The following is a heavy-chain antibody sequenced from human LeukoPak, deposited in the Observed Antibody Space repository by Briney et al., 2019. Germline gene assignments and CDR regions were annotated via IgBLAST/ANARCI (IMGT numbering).Heavy chain of an antibody. CDR1: GFTFSSYD. CDR2: IGTAGDP. J-gene: IGHJ6*02. CDR3: ARTNFAYYYGMDV. D-gene: IGHD1-7*01. V-gene: IGHV3-13*05. Sequence: GGSLRLSCAASGFTFSSYDVHWVRQATGKGLEWVSAIGTAGDPYYPGSVKGRFTISRENAKNSLYLQMNSLRAGDTAVYYCARTNFAYYYGMDVWGQGTTVTVSS.